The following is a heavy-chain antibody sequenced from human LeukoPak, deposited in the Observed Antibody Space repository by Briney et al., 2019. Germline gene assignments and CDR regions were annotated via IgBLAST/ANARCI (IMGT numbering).Heavy chain of an antibody. CDR2: ISGSSGYI. CDR1: GFTFSSYS. Sequence: GGSLRLSCAASGFTFSSYSLNWVRQAPGKGLEWVSPISGSSGYIYYADSVKGRFTISRDNAKNSLYLQMNSLRAEDTAVYYCARDRQGYYSHDYWGQGTLVTVSS. J-gene: IGHJ4*02. CDR3: ARDRQGYYSHDY. V-gene: IGHV3-21*01. D-gene: IGHD2-15*01.